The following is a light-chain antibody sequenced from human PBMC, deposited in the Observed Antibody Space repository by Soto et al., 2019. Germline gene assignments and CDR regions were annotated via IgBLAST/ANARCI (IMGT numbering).Light chain of an antibody. CDR3: QQRSTCALT. CDR2: DAS. Sequence: EIVLTQSPATLSLSPGERATLSCRARQSGSSYLAGYQQKPGQAPRLLIYDASNRATGIPARFSGSGSGTAFTLTLGSLVPEDLAGYYCQQRSTCALTCGQGPKVEIK. CDR1: QSGSSY. V-gene: IGKV3-11*01. J-gene: IGKJ1*01.